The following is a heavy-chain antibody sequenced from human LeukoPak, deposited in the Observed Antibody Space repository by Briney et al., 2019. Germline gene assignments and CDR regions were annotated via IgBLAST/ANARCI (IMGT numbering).Heavy chain of an antibody. CDR2: INHSGST. Sequence: SETLSLTCAVYGGSFSGYYWSWIRQPPGKGLEWIGEINHSGSTNYNPSLKSRVTISVDTSKNQFSLKLSSVTVADTAVYYCARMIVVVVAATGASNWFDPWGQGTLVTVSS. CDR3: ARMIVVVVAATGASNWFDP. CDR1: GGSFSGYY. J-gene: IGHJ5*02. V-gene: IGHV4-34*01. D-gene: IGHD2-15*01.